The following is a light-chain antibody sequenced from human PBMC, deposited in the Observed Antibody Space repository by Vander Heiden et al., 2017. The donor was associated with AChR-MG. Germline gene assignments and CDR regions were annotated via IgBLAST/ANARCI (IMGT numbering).Light chain of an antibody. CDR2: EVS. J-gene: IGLJ1*01. Sequence: QSALTQPAYVSGSPGQSTNISCTGNSRDVGSYNLVSWYQQHPGKAPKLMIYEVSKRPSGVSNRFSGSKSGNTASLTISGLQAEDEADYYCCSYAGSSTYVFGTGTKVTVL. CDR3: CSYAGSSTYV. V-gene: IGLV2-23*02. CDR1: SRDVGSYNL.